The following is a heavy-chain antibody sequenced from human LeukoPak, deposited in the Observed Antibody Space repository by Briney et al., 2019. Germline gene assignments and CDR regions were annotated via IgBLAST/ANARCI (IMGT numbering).Heavy chain of an antibody. Sequence: EASVKVSCTASGGTFSSYAISWVRQAPGQGLEWMGGIIPIFGTANYAQKFQGRVTITADESTSTAYMELSSLRSEDTAVYYCAISTKRGYSYGFDYWGQGTLVTVSS. CDR3: AISTKRGYSYGFDY. J-gene: IGHJ4*02. CDR2: IIPIFGTA. V-gene: IGHV1-69*01. D-gene: IGHD5-18*01. CDR1: GGTFSSYA.